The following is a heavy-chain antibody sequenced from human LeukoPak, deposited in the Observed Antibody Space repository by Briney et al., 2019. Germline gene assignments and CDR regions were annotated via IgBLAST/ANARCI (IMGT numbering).Heavy chain of an antibody. J-gene: IGHJ6*03. CDR2: ISSSGNTI. CDR1: GFTFSDYY. CDR3: ARRPVTNFYYMDV. V-gene: IGHV3-11*01. Sequence: GGSLRLSCAASGFTFSDYYMNWIRQAPGKGLEWVSFISSSGNTIYYADSVKGRFTISRDSAKNSLYLQMNSLRAEDTAVYYCARRPVTNFYYMDVWGRGTTVTVSS. D-gene: IGHD4-17*01.